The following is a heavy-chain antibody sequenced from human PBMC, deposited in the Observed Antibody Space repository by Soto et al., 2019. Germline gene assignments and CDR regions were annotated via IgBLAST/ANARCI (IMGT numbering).Heavy chain of an antibody. CDR3: ASGEKNYDFWSGYYFCDHFDY. CDR1: GFTFSSYA. CDR2: ISYDGSNK. Sequence: PGGSLRLSCAASGFTFSSYAMHWVRQAPGKGLEWVAVISYDGSNKYYADSVKGRFTISRDNSKNTLYLQMNSLRAEDTAVYYCASGEKNYDFWSGYYFCDHFDYWGQGTLVTVSS. V-gene: IGHV3-30-3*01. J-gene: IGHJ4*02. D-gene: IGHD3-3*01.